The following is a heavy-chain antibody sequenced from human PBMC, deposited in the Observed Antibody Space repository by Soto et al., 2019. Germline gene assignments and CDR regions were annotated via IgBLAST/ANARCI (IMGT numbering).Heavy chain of an antibody. V-gene: IGHV2-5*02. D-gene: IGHD3-22*01. CDR2: IYWDDDK. CDR1: GFSLSTSGVG. CDR3: AHWYYYDSSGYYRYYFDY. J-gene: IGHJ4*02. Sequence: QITLKESGPPLVKPTQTLTLTCTFSGFSLSTSGVGVGWIRQPPGKALEWLALIYWDDDKRYSPSLKSRLTIIKDTSKNQVVLTMTNMDPVDTATYYCAHWYYYDSSGYYRYYFDYWGQGTLVTVSS.